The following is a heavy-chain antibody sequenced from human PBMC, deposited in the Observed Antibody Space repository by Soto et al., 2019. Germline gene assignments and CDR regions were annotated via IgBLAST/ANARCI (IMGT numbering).Heavy chain of an antibody. D-gene: IGHD6-19*01. Sequence: GGSLRLSCAASGFTFSSYGMHWVRQAPGKGLEWVAVISYDGSNKYYADSGKGRFTISRDNSKNTLYLQMNSLRAEDTAVYYCAKDRSSSGWNWLDPWGQGTLVTVSS. J-gene: IGHJ5*02. V-gene: IGHV3-30*18. CDR3: AKDRSSSGWNWLDP. CDR2: ISYDGSNK. CDR1: GFTFSSYG.